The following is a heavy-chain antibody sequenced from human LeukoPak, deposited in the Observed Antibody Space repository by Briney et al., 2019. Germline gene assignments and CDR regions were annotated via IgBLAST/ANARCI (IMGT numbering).Heavy chain of an antibody. CDR2: IWYDGSNK. Sequence: GGSLRLSCAASGFTFSNAWMSWVRQAPGKGLEWVAVIWYDGSNKYYADSVKGRFTISRDNSKNTLSLQMNSLRAEDTAVYYCTRDHGSGWTGDYFDYWGQGTLVTVSS. D-gene: IGHD6-19*01. V-gene: IGHV3-33*08. CDR1: GFTFSNAW. CDR3: TRDHGSGWTGDYFDY. J-gene: IGHJ4*02.